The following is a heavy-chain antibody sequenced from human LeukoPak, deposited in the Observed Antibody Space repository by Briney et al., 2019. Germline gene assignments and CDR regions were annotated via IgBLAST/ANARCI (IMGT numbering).Heavy chain of an antibody. D-gene: IGHD1-26*01. CDR1: GYSFTSHY. V-gene: IGHV1-46*01. Sequence: VASVKVSCKASGYSFTSHYMHWVRQAPGQGLEWLGLINPSGSSTLYAQKFQGRVTMTRDMSTTTDYMELSSLRSEDTAVHYCARDNSVGDVAWWFDPWGQGTLVTVSS. CDR3: ARDNSVGDVAWWFDP. J-gene: IGHJ5*02. CDR2: INPSGSST.